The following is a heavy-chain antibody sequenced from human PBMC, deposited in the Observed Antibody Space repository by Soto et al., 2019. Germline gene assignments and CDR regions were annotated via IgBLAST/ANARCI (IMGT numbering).Heavy chain of an antibody. V-gene: IGHV3-30*18. J-gene: IGHJ4*02. CDR1: GFTFSSYG. D-gene: IGHD5-18*01. CDR2: ISYDGSNK. CDR3: AKDQGYSYGWVY. Sequence: QVQLVESGGGVVQPGRSLRLSCAASGFTFSSYGMHWVRQAPGKGLEWVAVISYDGSNKYYADSVKGRFTISRDNSKNTLYLKMNSLRAEDTAVYYCAKDQGYSYGWVYWGQGTLVTVSS.